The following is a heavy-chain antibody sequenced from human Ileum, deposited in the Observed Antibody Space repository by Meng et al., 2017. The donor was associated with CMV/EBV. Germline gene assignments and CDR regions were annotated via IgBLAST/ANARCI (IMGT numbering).Heavy chain of an antibody. D-gene: IGHD2-2*01. CDR3: ARDGVVVPAAIYYYYYGMDV. CDR1: GYTFAASY. Sequence: ASVKVSCKASGYTFAASYMHWVRQAPGQGLEWMGWINPNSGGTNYAQKFQGRVTMTRDTSISTAYMELSRLRSDDTAVYYCARDGVVVPAAIYYYYYGMDVWGQGTTVTVSS. J-gene: IGHJ6*02. V-gene: IGHV1-2*02. CDR2: INPNSGGT.